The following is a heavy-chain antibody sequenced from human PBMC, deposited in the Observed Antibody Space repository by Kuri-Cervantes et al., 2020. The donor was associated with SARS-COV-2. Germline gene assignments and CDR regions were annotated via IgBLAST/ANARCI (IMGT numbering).Heavy chain of an antibody. CDR2: IIPIFGTA. Sequence: SVKVSCKASGGTFSSYAISWVRQAPGQGLEWMGGIIPIFGTANYAQKFQGRVTITADESTSTAYMELSSLRSEDTAVYYCARLLVSGVSSSWYLLSRPNDCYYYMDVWGKGTTVTVSS. D-gene: IGHD6-13*01. CDR1: GGTFSSYA. V-gene: IGHV1-69*13. J-gene: IGHJ6*03. CDR3: ARLLVSGVSSSWYLLSRPNDCYYYMDV.